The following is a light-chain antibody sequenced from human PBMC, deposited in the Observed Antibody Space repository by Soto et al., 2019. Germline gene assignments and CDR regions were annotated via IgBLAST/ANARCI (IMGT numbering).Light chain of an antibody. J-gene: IGKJ5*01. CDR3: QQYHNWPIT. Sequence: EIVMTQSPATLSVSPGERATLSCRASQSVSSSYLAWYQQKPGQAPRLLIYGASTRATGISARFSGSGSGTEFTLTISSLQSEDFAVYYCQQYHNWPITFGQGTRLEIK. CDR2: GAS. CDR1: QSVSSSY. V-gene: IGKV3-15*01.